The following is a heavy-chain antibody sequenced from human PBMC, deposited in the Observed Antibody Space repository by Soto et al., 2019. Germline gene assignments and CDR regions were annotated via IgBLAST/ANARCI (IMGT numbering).Heavy chain of an antibody. CDR1: GGSISSYY. CDR2: IYYSGST. J-gene: IGHJ6*02. Sequence: KASETLSLTCTVSGGSISSYYWSWIRQPPGKGLEWIGYIYYSGSTNYNPSLKSRVTISVDTSKNQFSLKLSSVTAADTAVYYCARGGADCTNGVCYFYYYGMDVWGQGTTVTVSS. CDR3: ARGGADCTNGVCYFYYYGMDV. D-gene: IGHD2-8*01. V-gene: IGHV4-59*01.